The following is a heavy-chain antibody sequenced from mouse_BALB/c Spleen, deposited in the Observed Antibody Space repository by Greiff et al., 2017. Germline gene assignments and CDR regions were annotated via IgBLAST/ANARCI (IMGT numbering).Heavy chain of an antibody. V-gene: IGHV1-5*01. Sequence: VQLKQSGTVLARPGASVKMSCKASGYSFTSYWMHWVKQRPGQGLEWIGAIYPGNSDTSYNQKFKGKAKLTAVTSASTAYMELSSLTNEDSAVYYCTRSIYYDYDESYYAMDYWGQGTSVTVSS. CDR2: IYPGNSDT. D-gene: IGHD2-4*01. CDR3: TRSIYYDYDESYYAMDY. CDR1: GYSFTSYW. J-gene: IGHJ4*01.